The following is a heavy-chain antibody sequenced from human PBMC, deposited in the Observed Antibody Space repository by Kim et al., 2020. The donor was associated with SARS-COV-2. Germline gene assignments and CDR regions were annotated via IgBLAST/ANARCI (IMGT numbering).Heavy chain of an antibody. CDR3: AAFRPVPLPGPLSDRYYYDSSGYYLRDYYYGRDV. CDR1: GFTFTSSA. J-gene: IGHJ6*02. D-gene: IGHD3-22*01. V-gene: IGHV1-58*01. CDR2: IVVGSGNT. Sequence: SVKVSCKASGFTFTSSAVQWVRQARGQRLEWIGWIVVGSGNTNYAQKFQERVTITRDMSTSTAYMELSSLRSEDTAVYYCAAFRPVPLPGPLSDRYYYDSSGYYLRDYYYGRDVWGQGTTVTVSS.